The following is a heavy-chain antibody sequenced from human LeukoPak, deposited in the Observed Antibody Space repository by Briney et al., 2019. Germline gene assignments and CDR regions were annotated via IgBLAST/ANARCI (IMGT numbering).Heavy chain of an antibody. J-gene: IGHJ4*02. Sequence: GGSLRLSCAASGFTFSTYSMNWGRQAPGKGLEWVSSISGSGGNRYYADSVKGRFTISRDNSKNTLYLQMNSLRAEDTAVYYCATTAGSFPYYFDYWGQGTLVTVSS. CDR2: ISGSGGNR. D-gene: IGHD2-21*01. CDR3: ATTAGSFPYYFDY. V-gene: IGHV3-23*01. CDR1: GFTFSTYS.